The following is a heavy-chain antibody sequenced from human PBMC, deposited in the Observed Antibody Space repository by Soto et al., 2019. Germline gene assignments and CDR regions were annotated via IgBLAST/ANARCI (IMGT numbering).Heavy chain of an antibody. CDR1: GFTFSSYG. V-gene: IGHV3-33*01. CDR3: ARVSTMVWGAFDI. Sequence: QVQLVESGGGVVQPGRSLRLSCAASGFTFSSYGMHWVRQAPGKGLEWVAVIWYDGSNKYYADSVKGRFTISRDNSKNTLYLQMNSLRAEDTAVYYCARVSTMVWGAFDIWGQGTMVTVSS. CDR2: IWYDGSNK. D-gene: IGHD3-10*01. J-gene: IGHJ3*02.